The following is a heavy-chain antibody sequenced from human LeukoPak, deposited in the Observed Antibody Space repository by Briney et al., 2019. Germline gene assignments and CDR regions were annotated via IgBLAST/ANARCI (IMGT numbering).Heavy chain of an antibody. Sequence: PGGSLRLSCAASGFTFSSYWMSWVRQAPGKGLEWVANIKQDGSEKYYVDSVKGRFTISRDNAKNSLYLQMNSLRAEDTAVYYCARHSNYDLFAFQIWGQGTMVTVAS. D-gene: IGHD3-3*01. V-gene: IGHV3-7*01. J-gene: IGHJ3*02. CDR2: IKQDGSEK. CDR3: ARHSNYDLFAFQI. CDR1: GFTFSSYW.